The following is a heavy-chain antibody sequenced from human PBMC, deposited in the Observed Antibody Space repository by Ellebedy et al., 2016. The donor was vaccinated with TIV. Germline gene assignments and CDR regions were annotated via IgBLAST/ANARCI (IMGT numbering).Heavy chain of an antibody. CDR1: GGSISSSSYY. D-gene: IGHD5-12*01. CDR3: ARLPGSGYAVDY. V-gene: IGHV4-39*07. CDR2: IYYSGST. Sequence: SETLSLXXTVSGGSISSSSYYWGWIRQPPGKGLEWIGSIYYSGSTYYNPSLKSRVTISVDTSKNQFSLKLSSVTAADTAVYYCARLPGSGYAVDYWGQGTLVTVSS. J-gene: IGHJ4*02.